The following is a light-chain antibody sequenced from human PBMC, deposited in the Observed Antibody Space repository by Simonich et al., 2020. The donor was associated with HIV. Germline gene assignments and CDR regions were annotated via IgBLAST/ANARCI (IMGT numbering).Light chain of an antibody. CDR3: QQYNSYWT. CDR1: QPISNS. Sequence: DIQMTQSPSSLSASVVDRVTITCRASQPISNSLAWYQQKPGKAPKLLLYFASRLESGVPSRFSGSGSGTEFTLTIASLQPDDSATYYCQQYNSYWTFGQGTKVEIK. CDR2: FAS. J-gene: IGKJ1*01. V-gene: IGKV1-NL1*01.